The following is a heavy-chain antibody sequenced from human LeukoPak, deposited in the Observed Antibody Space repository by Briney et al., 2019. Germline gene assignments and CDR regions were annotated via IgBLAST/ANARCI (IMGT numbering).Heavy chain of an antibody. CDR3: AKDGGGRSGYIGYFDY. CDR1: GFTFSIYW. J-gene: IGHJ4*02. CDR2: VSSDGITT. Sequence: GGSLRLSCAASGFTFSIYWMHWVRQVPGKGLVWVSRVSSDGITTSPADSVKGRFTISRDNSKNTLYLQMNSLRTEDTAVYYCAKDGGGRSGYIGYFDYWGQGTLVTVSS. D-gene: IGHD3-9*01. V-gene: IGHV3-74*01.